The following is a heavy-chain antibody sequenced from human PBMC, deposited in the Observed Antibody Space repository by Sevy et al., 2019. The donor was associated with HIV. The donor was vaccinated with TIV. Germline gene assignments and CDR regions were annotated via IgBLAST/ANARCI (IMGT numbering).Heavy chain of an antibody. CDR3: AKGHNYDLGSGYYDS. CDR1: GFTFDDYA. J-gene: IGHJ4*02. V-gene: IGHV3-9*03. Sequence: GGSLRLSCAASGFTFDDYAMHWVRQAPGKGLEWVSGISWNSGRIEYADSVKGRFTISRDNAKNSLYLQMNSLRAEDMALYYCAKGHNYDLGSGYYDSWGQGNLVTVSS. D-gene: IGHD3-3*01. CDR2: ISWNSGRI.